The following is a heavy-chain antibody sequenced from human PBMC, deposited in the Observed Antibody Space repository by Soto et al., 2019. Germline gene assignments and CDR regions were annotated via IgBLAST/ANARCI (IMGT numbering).Heavy chain of an antibody. CDR2: IYYSGST. CDR1: GGSISSGNYY. D-gene: IGHD5-12*01. V-gene: IGHV4-30-4*01. Sequence: QVQLQESGPGLVKPSQTLSLTCTVSGGSISSGNYYWSWIRQPPGKGLEWIAYIYYSGSTYYNPALKRRVTISVDTSKNQCSLKLSSVTAADTAVYYCARRRGYDWDWYFDLWGRGTLVTVSS. CDR3: ARRRGYDWDWYFDL. J-gene: IGHJ2*01.